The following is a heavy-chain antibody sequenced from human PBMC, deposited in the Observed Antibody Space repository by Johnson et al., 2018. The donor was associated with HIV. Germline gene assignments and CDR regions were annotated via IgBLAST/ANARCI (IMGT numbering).Heavy chain of an antibody. CDR1: GFIFDDFG. CDR3: ARDAYNSDACDI. J-gene: IGHJ3*02. Sequence: VQLVESGGGVVRPGESLRLSCAASGFIFDDFGMNWVRHAPGKGLEWVSDVNWNGARTGYADSVKGRFTISRDNAKNSVYLQMNSLRAEDTALYYCARDAYNSDACDIWGQGTMVTVSS. D-gene: IGHD5-24*01. CDR2: VNWNGART. V-gene: IGHV3-20*04.